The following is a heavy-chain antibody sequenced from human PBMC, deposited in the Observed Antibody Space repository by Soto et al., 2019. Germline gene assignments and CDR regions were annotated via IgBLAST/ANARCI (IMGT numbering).Heavy chain of an antibody. CDR1: GFSLSSSGVG. D-gene: IGHD3-10*01. J-gene: IGHJ5*02. CDR2: IYWDEDK. V-gene: IGHV2-5*02. CDR3: AHTAYGSGSYLRLDP. Sequence: QITLKESGPTLVKHTQTLTPTCTFSGFSLSSSGVGVGWIRQPPGKALEWLALIYWDEDKRYRPSLKSRLTITTVTSKNPVVLTMTSMDPVDTATYYCAHTAYGSGSYLRLDPWGQGTLVTVSS.